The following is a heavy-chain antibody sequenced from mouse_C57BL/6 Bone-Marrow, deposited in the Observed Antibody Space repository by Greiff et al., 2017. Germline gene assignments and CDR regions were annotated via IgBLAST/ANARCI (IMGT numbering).Heavy chain of an antibody. CDR3: VTGDGYYFDY. CDR2: IRSKSNNYAT. V-gene: IGHV10-1*01. D-gene: IGHD2-3*01. Sequence: EVMLVESGGGLVQPKGSLKLSCAASGFSFNTYAMTWVRQAPGKGLEWVARIRSKSNNYATYYADSVKDRFTISRDDSESMLYLQMNNLKTEDTAMYYCVTGDGYYFDYWGQGTTLTVSS. J-gene: IGHJ2*01. CDR1: GFSFNTYA.